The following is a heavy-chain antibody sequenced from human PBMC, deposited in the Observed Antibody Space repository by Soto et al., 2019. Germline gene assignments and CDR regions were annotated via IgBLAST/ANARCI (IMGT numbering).Heavy chain of an antibody. Sequence: SETLSLTCTFSGGSVISARYYWSWIRQPPGKGLEWIGYIYDGETTSYNPSLKSRVTISVDTSKNQFSLKLNSVTPEDTAVYYCARGVGVLRDYYGMDVWGQGTTVTVSS. CDR1: GGSVISARYY. CDR2: IYDGETT. V-gene: IGHV4-61*01. D-gene: IGHD1-26*01. J-gene: IGHJ6*02. CDR3: ARGVGVLRDYYGMDV.